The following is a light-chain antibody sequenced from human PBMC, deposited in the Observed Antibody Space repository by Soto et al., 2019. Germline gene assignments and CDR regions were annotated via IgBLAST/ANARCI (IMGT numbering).Light chain of an antibody. V-gene: IGKV3-11*01. CDR3: RQRYNWPLT. J-gene: IGKJ4*01. CDR1: QSIGNS. Sequence: TVLTQSPATLSLSPGERATLSCKASQSIGNSLGWFQQKPGQAPRLLIDDAFNRATGIPARFTGSGSGSDFTLTISSLEPEDFGVYYCRQRYNWPLTFGGRTKVDIK. CDR2: DAF.